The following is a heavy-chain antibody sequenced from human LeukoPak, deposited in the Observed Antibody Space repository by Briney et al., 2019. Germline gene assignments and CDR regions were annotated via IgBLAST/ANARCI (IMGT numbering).Heavy chain of an antibody. CDR2: IYYSGST. J-gene: IGHJ6*02. V-gene: IGHV4-30-4*01. Sequence: SETLSLTCTVSGGSISSGDYYWSWIRQPPGKGLEWIGYIYYSGSTYYNPSLKSRVTISVDTSKNQFSLKLSSVTAADTAVYYCAREITMVRGGYYYYYYGMDVWGQGTMVTVSS. D-gene: IGHD3-10*01. CDR3: AREITMVRGGYYYYYYGMDV. CDR1: GGSISSGDYY.